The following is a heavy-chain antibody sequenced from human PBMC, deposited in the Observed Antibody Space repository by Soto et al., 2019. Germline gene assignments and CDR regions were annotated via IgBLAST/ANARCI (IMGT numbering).Heavy chain of an antibody. J-gene: IGHJ4*01. CDR3: ARVRGSGSYAAYYFDS. V-gene: IGHV4-31*03. Sequence: SETLSLTCTVSGGSISNGGYYWNWVRQHPGKGLEWIGYIHYSGSTWYNPSLESRVTISVDTSKDQFSLKLRSVTAADTAVYYCARVRGSGSYAAYYFDSWGQGTLVTVPQ. CDR1: GGSISNGGYY. D-gene: IGHD3-10*01. CDR2: IHYSGST.